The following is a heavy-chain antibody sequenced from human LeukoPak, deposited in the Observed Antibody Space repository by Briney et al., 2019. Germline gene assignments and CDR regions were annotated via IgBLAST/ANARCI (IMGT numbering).Heavy chain of an antibody. CDR1: GFTFSSYA. CDR3: AKEGGNGYYLIYFDY. V-gene: IGHV3-23*01. J-gene: IGHJ4*02. D-gene: IGHD3-3*01. Sequence: GGSLRLSCAASGFTFSSYAMSWVRQAPGKGLEWVSAISGSGGSTYYADSVKGRFTISRDNSKNTLCLQMNSLRAEDTAVYYCAKEGGNGYYLIYFDYWGQGTLVTVSS. CDR2: ISGSGGST.